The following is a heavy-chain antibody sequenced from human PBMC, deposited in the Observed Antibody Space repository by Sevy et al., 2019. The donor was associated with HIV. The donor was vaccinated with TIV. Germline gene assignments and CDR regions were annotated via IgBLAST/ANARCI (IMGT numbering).Heavy chain of an antibody. J-gene: IGHJ4*02. V-gene: IGHV4-39*01. CDR1: GGSISSSSYY. Sequence: SETLSLTCTVSGGSISSSSYYWGWIRQPPGKGLDWIGSIYYSGSTYYNPSLKSRVTISVDTSKNQFSLKLSSVTAADTAVYYCARTEGWLRVGYFDYWGQGTLVTVSS. D-gene: IGHD5-12*01. CDR2: IYYSGST. CDR3: ARTEGWLRVGYFDY.